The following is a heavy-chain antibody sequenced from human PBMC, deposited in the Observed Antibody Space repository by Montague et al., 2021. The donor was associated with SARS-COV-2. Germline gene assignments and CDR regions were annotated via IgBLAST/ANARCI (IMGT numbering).Heavy chain of an antibody. CDR2: IYTSGST. CDR1: GDSVSSEIYY. D-gene: IGHD1-1*01. V-gene: IGHV4-61*02. Sequence: TLSLTCTVSGDSVSSEIYYWSWIRQPPGKGLEWIGRIYTSGSTNYNPSLRSRVTISVDTSKNQFSLRLSSVTAADTAVYYCARVGGNDYRYFDYWGQGTLVTVSS. J-gene: IGHJ4*02. CDR3: ARVGGNDYRYFDY.